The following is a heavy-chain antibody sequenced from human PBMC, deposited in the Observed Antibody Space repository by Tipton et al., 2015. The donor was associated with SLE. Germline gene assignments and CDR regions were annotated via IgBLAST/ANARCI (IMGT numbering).Heavy chain of an antibody. Sequence: TLSLTCTVSGGSINSHFWSWIRQPPGKGLEWIGHSGSTNYNPSLKSRVTISVDTSKNQFSLKLSSVTAADTALYYCARGKGWFDPWGQGTLVTVSS. CDR1: GGSINSHF. CDR3: ARGKGWFDP. V-gene: IGHV4-59*11. J-gene: IGHJ5*02. CDR2: HSGST.